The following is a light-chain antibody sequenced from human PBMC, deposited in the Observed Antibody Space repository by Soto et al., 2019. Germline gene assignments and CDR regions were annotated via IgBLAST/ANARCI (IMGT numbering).Light chain of an antibody. CDR2: ATS. CDR1: QSVSTEY. J-gene: IGKJ2*03. CDR3: QQYGDYNSPRYS. Sequence: EIVLTQSPGTLSLSPGDRVTLFCRASQSVSTEYFSWYQQKPGQAPRLLIYATSSRAVGIPDRFSGSGSGTDFTLTISRLEPEDFAMYYCQQYGDYNSPRYSFGQGTRLEI. V-gene: IGKV3-20*01.